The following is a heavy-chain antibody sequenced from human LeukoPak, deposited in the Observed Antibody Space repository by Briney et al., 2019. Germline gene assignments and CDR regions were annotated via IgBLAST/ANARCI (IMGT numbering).Heavy chain of an antibody. V-gene: IGHV5-51*01. Sequence: PGASLKISCKRSGSRFTSYWIGGVRPLPGKGLEWMRIIYPGDSETRYNPSFQGQVTISADKSISTAYLQWSSLKASDTAMYYCARGDSSGYYYSDAFDIWGEGTMVTVS. CDR2: IYPGDSET. J-gene: IGHJ3*02. CDR1: GSRFTSYW. D-gene: IGHD3-22*01. CDR3: ARGDSSGYYYSDAFDI.